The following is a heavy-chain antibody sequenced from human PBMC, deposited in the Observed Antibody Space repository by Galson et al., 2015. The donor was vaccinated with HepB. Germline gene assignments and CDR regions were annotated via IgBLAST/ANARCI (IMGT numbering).Heavy chain of an antibody. J-gene: IGHJ5*02. CDR3: AKGKADYDFWTGRVGFDP. V-gene: IGHV4-59*01. CDR1: GDSMSPYY. CDR2: IYKVGGS. Sequence: TLSLTCTVSGDSMSPYYWSWIRQPPGKGLEWIGYIYKVGGSTYSPSLKSRVTISMDTSNNQFSLRVTSVTAADTAVYYCAKGKADYDFWTGRVGFDPWGQRTLVTVPS. D-gene: IGHD3/OR15-3a*01.